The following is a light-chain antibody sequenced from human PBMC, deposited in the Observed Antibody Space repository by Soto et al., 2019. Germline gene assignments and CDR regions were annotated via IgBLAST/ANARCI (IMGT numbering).Light chain of an antibody. CDR3: SSYAGSTNFYV. V-gene: IGLV2-8*01. Sequence: QSVLTQPPSASGSPGQSVTISCTGTNIDVGGYNYVAWYQQHPGTAPKVIIYEVTKRPSGVPDRFSGSKSGNTASLTVSALQAEDEAAYYCSSYAGSTNFYVFGTGTKVTVL. CDR2: EVT. CDR1: NIDVGGYNY. J-gene: IGLJ1*01.